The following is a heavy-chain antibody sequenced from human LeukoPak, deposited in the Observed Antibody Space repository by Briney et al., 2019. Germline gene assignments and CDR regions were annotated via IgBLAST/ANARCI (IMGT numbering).Heavy chain of an antibody. CDR1: GGTFSSYA. V-gene: IGHV1-69*13. D-gene: IGHD3-10*01. CDR3: ARDWFGITYPGSGDY. Sequence: SVKVSCKASGGTFSSYAISWVRQAPGQGLEWMGGIIPIFGTANYAQKFQGRVTITADESTSTAYMELSSLRSEDTAVYYCARDWFGITYPGSGDYWGQGTLVTVSS. J-gene: IGHJ4*02. CDR2: IIPIFGTA.